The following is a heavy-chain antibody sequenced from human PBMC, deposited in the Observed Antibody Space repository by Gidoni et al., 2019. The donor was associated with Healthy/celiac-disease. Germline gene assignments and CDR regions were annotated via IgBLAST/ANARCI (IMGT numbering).Heavy chain of an antibody. J-gene: IGHJ6*02. CDR1: GFTFSSYS. CDR3: ARKLPAAMLDYYYGMDV. Sequence: EVQLVESGGGLVKPGGSLRLSCAASGFTFSSYSMNWVRQAPGKGLEWVSSISSSSSYIYYADSVKGRFTISRDNAKNSLYLQMNSLRAEDTAVYYCARKLPAAMLDYYYGMDVWGQGTTVTVSS. D-gene: IGHD2-2*01. CDR2: ISSSSSYI. V-gene: IGHV3-21*01.